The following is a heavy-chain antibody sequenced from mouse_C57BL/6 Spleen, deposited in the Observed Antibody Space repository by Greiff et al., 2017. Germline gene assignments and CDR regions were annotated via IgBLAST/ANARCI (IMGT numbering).Heavy chain of an antibody. Sequence: QVQLQQSGAELARPGASVKLSCKASGYTFTSYGISWVKQRTGQGLEWIGEIYPRSGNPYYNEKFKGKATLTADKSSSTAYMELRSLTSEDSAVYFCARSEDGSSYAMDYWGQGTSVTVSS. J-gene: IGHJ4*01. CDR1: GYTFTSYG. D-gene: IGHD1-1*01. V-gene: IGHV1-81*01. CDR2: IYPRSGNP. CDR3: ARSEDGSSYAMDY.